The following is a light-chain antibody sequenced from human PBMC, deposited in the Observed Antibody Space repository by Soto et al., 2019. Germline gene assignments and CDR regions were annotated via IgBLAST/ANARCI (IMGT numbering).Light chain of an antibody. CDR3: QQRSNWQVT. V-gene: IGKV3-11*01. CDR1: QSVSSY. J-gene: IGKJ5*01. CDR2: DAS. Sequence: EIVLTQSPVTLSLSPGERATLSCRASQSVSSYSAWYQQKPGQAPRLLIYDASNRATGIPARFSGSGSGTDFTLTISSLEPEDFAVYYCQQRSNWQVTFGQGTRLEIK.